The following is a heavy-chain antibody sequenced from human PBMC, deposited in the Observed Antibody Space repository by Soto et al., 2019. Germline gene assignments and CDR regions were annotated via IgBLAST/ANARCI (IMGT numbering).Heavy chain of an antibody. D-gene: IGHD3-9*01. CDR3: ARRGVVELGTLRYFDWPLDY. CDR2: IYYSGST. CDR1: GGSISSSSYY. V-gene: IGHV4-39*01. J-gene: IGHJ4*02. Sequence: PSETLSLTCTVSGGSISSSSYYWGWIRQPPGKGLEWIGSIYYSGSTYYNPSLKSRVTISVDTSKNQFSLKLSSVTAADTAVYYCARRGVVELGTLRYFDWPLDYWGQGTLVTVSS.